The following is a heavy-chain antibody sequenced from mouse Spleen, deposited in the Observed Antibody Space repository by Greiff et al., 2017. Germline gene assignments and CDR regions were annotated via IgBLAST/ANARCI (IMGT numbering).Heavy chain of an antibody. D-gene: IGHD1-1*01. J-gene: IGHJ4*01. CDR3: ARRHYYGSSYAMDY. Sequence: QVQLQQPGAELVMPGASVKLSCKASGYTFTSYWMHWVKQRPGQGLEWIGEIYPSDSYTNYNQKFKGKATLTVDKSSSTAYMQLSSLTSEDSAVYYCARRHYYGSSYAMDYWGQGTSVTVSS. CDR2: IYPSDSYT. V-gene: IGHV1-69*01. CDR1: GYTFTSYW.